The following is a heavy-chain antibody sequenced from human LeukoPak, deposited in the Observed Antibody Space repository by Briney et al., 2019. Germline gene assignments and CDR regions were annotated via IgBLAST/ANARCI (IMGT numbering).Heavy chain of an antibody. CDR1: GFTFSSSA. CDR2: ISNNGGYT. J-gene: IGHJ4*02. V-gene: IGHV3-23*01. Sequence: GGSLRLSCAASGFTFSSSALSWVRQAPGKGLEWVSAISNNGGYTYYADSVQGRFTISRDNSKSTLCLQMNSLRAEDTAVYYCSKQLGYCSDGSCYFPYWGQGTLVTVSS. D-gene: IGHD2-15*01. CDR3: SKQLGYCSDGSCYFPY.